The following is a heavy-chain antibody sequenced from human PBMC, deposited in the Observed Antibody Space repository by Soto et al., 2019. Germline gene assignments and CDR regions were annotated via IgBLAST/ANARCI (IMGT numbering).Heavy chain of an antibody. D-gene: IGHD5-12*01. Sequence: PGESLKISCKGSGYSFTSYWIGWVRQMPGKGLEWMGIIYTGDSDTRYSPSFQGQITISAAKSISTAYLQWSSLKASDTAMYYCTRLYRGYCRIYYYCGMGDWGQGTTVTVSS. CDR2: IYTGDSDT. CDR1: GYSFTSYW. J-gene: IGHJ6*02. CDR3: TRLYRGYCRIYYYCGMGD. V-gene: IGHV5-51*01.